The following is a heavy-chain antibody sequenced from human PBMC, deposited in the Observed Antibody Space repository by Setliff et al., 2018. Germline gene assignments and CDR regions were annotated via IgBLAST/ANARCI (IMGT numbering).Heavy chain of an antibody. D-gene: IGHD2-21*01. CDR2: ISGSSSNFI. CDR3: ARDSPYCVNGVCRGY. CDR1: GFTFDDYA. V-gene: IGHV3-21*01. J-gene: IGHJ4*02. Sequence: GGSLRLSCAASGFTFDDYAMTWVRQAPGKGLEWVSSISGSSSNFIYYADSVKGRFTISRDNAKNSLFLQMDNLRAEDTAQYFCARDSPYCVNGVCRGYWGQGTQVTVSS.